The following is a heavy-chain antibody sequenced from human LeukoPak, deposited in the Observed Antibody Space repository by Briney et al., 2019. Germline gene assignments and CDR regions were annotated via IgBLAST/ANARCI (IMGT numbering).Heavy chain of an antibody. Sequence: GGSLRLSCEASGFTFGSHAMYRVRQAPGKGLEWVAGIFGSGGSPHYADSVKGRFTISRDNPRNTVYLQINSLRDDDTAVYYCGKTTVGYSSGQKPAWPVDFWGQGTLVTVSS. CDR1: GFTFGSHA. CDR3: GKTTVGYSSGQKPAWPVDF. V-gene: IGHV3-23*01. J-gene: IGHJ4*02. CDR2: IFGSGGSP. D-gene: IGHD5-18*01.